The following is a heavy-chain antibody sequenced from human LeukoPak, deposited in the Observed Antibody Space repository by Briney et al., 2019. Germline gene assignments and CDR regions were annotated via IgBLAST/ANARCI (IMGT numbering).Heavy chain of an antibody. CDR2: ISWNSGYI. CDR3: AKVRGTYSSGYFFDY. CDR1: GFTFYNCA. D-gene: IGHD6-19*01. V-gene: IGHV3-9*01. J-gene: IGHJ4*02. Sequence: PGRSLRLSCAASGFTFYNCAMHWVRQAPGKSLEWLSIISWNSGYIGYADSVKGRFTISRDNAKKSLDLQMNSLRAEHTAFYYCAKVRGTYSSGYFFDYWGQGTLVTVSS.